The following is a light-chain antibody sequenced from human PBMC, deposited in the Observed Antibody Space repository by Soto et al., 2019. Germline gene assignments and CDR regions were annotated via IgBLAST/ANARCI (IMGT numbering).Light chain of an antibody. J-gene: IGLJ2*01. CDR2: EGS. CDR3: CSYAGSSTLV. CDR1: SSDVGSYNL. V-gene: IGLV2-23*01. Sequence: QSALPQPASVSGSPGQSITISCTGTSSDVGSYNLVSWYQQHPGKAPKLMIYEGSKRPSGVSNRFSGSKSGNTASLTISGLQAEDEADYYCCSYAGSSTLVFGVGTKLTVL.